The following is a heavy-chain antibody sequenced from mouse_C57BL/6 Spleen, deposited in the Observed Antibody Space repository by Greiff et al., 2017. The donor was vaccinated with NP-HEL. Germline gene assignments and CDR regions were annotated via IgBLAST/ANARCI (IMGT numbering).Heavy chain of an antibody. V-gene: IGHV14-4*01. CDR2: IDPENGDT. D-gene: IGHD1-1*01. J-gene: IGHJ4*01. CDR1: GFNIKDDY. Sequence: EVQLQQSGAELVRPGASVKLSCTASGFNIKDDYMHWVKQRPEQGLEWIGWIDPENGDTEYASKFQGKATITAATASNTAYLQLSSLTSEDTAVYYCTIITTVVARYAMDYWGQGTSVTVSS. CDR3: TIITTVVARYAMDY.